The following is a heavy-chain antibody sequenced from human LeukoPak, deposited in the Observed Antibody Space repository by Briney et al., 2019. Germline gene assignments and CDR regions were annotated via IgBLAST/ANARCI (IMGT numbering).Heavy chain of an antibody. V-gene: IGHV4-34*01. CDR2: INHSGST. D-gene: IGHD4-11*01. J-gene: IGHJ5*02. Sequence: PSKTLSHTCAVYGGSFSGYYWSWIRQPPGKGLEWIGEINHSGSTNYNPSLKSRVTISVDTSKNQFSLKLSSVTAADTAVYYCARGDYSKSWFDPWGQGTLVTVSS. CDR1: GGSFSGYY. CDR3: ARGDYSKSWFDP.